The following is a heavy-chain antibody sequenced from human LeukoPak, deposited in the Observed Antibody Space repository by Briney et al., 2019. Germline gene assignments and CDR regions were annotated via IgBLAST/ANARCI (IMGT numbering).Heavy chain of an antibody. CDR3: AEEFFDILIAYYPALLDH. CDR2: IRYDGSNK. J-gene: IGHJ5*02. V-gene: IGHV3-30*02. CDR1: GFTFSSYG. Sequence: PGGSLRLSCAASGFTFSSYGMHWVRQAPGKGLEWVAFIRYDGSNKYYADSVKGRFTISRDNPKNTLSLQMNSLRPEDTAVYYCAEEFFDILIAYYPALLDHWGQGTLITVSS. D-gene: IGHD3-9*01.